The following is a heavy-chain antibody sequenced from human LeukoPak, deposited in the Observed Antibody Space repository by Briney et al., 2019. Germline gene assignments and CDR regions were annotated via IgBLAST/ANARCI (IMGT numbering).Heavy chain of an antibody. CDR3: ARVSYVGATTFDY. V-gene: IGHV4-39*07. J-gene: IGHJ4*02. CDR1: GGSISSSSYY. CDR2: IYYSGST. Sequence: PSETLSLTCTVSGGSISSSSYYWGWIRQPPGKGLEWIGSIYYSGSTYYNPSLKSRVTISVDTSKNQFSLKLSSVTAADTAVYYCARVSYVGATTFDYWGQGTLVTVSS. D-gene: IGHD1-26*01.